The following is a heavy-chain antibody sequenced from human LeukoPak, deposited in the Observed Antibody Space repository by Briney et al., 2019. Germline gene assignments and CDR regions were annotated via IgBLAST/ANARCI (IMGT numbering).Heavy chain of an antibody. CDR3: ARQSLDAGYYFDY. Sequence: TSSETLSLTCAVSGVSISSYYWSWIRQSPGKGLEWIGNIFYSGTTKYTPSLKSRVTISVDTSKSQLSLKLSSVTAADTAVYYCARQSLDAGYYFDYWGQGTLVTVSS. CDR2: IFYSGTT. CDR1: GVSISSYY. D-gene: IGHD3-16*02. V-gene: IGHV4-59*08. J-gene: IGHJ4*02.